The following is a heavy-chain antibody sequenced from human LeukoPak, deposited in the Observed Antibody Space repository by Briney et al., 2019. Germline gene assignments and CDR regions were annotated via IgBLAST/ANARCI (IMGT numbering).Heavy chain of an antibody. D-gene: IGHD6-19*01. Sequence: ASVKVSCKASGYHFSSYGLSWVRQAPGQGLEWMGWIGGDNADIIYAPKFQGKMTMTTDTSTNTVFMELRSLRSDDTAIYYCARDRRLGHNRGWHDMGYWGQGTPVTVSS. CDR2: IGGDNADI. V-gene: IGHV1-18*01. CDR1: GYHFSSYG. J-gene: IGHJ4*02. CDR3: ARDRRLGHNRGWHDMGY.